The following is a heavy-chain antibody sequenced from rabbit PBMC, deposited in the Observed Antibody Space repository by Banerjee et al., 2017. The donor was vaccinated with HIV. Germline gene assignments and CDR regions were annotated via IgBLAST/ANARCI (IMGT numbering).Heavy chain of an antibody. CDR1: GIDFSGLYY. J-gene: IGHJ3*01. V-gene: IGHV1S45*01. CDR3: VRARSAGYGYATDFRLDL. CDR2: IYAGSSGST. D-gene: IGHD6-1*01. Sequence: QQHLEESGGGLVKAGGTLTLTCKASGIDFSGLYYMCWVRQAPGKGLEWIGCIYAGSSGSTYYASWAKGRFTISKTSSTTVTLQMTSLTAADTATYFCVRARSAGYGYATDFRLDLWGQGTL.